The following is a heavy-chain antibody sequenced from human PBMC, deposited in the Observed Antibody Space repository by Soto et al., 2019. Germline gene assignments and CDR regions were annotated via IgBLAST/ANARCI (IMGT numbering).Heavy chain of an antibody. Sequence: QVQLVQSGAEVKKPGASVKVSCKASGYTFFTYAMHWVRQAPGQRREWMGWINAGNGNTKYSQKFQGRVTITRDTSASTAYMQLSSLRSEDTAVYYCARGPGGPDGPGDYWGQGTLVTVSS. CDR2: INAGNGNT. CDR1: GYTFFTYA. V-gene: IGHV1-3*01. D-gene: IGHD2-15*01. J-gene: IGHJ4*02. CDR3: ARGPGGPDGPGDY.